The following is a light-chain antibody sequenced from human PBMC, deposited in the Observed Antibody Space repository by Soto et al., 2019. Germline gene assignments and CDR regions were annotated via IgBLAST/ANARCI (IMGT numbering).Light chain of an antibody. CDR2: EVS. J-gene: IGLJ1*01. V-gene: IGLV2-14*01. Sequence: QSALTQPASVSGSPGQSVTISCSGTSSDVGAHNFVSWYQHHPGKAPKLMIYEVSNRPSGVSDRFSGSKSGNTASLTISGLQAEDDSDYYCSSYTSSSTLVFGTGTKVTVL. CDR1: SSDVGAHNF. CDR3: SSYTSSSTLV.